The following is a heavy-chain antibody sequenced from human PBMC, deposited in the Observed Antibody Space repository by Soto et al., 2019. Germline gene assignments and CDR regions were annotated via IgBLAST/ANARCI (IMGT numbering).Heavy chain of an antibody. Sequence: GGSLRLSCAASGFTFSSYAMSWVRQAPGKGLEWVSAISGSGGSTYYADSVKGRFTISRDNSKNTLYLQMNSLRAEDTAVYYCAKGGLLWFGTGAYGMDVWGQGTTVTVSS. CDR2: ISGSGGST. V-gene: IGHV3-23*01. CDR1: GFTFSSYA. CDR3: AKGGLLWFGTGAYGMDV. D-gene: IGHD3-10*01. J-gene: IGHJ6*02.